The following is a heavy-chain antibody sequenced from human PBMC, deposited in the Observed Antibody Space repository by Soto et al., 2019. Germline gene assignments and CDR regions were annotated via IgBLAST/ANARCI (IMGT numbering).Heavy chain of an antibody. CDR3: ARDRTGSYPVYRLFSDPGGFDP. J-gene: IGHJ5*02. D-gene: IGHD3-10*01. V-gene: IGHV4-30-4*01. CDR2: IYYSGST. Sequence: PSETLSLTCTVSGGSISSGDYYWSWIRQPPGKGLEWIGYIYYSGSTYYNPSLKSRVTISVDTSKNQFSLKLSSVTAADTAVYYCARDRTGSYPVYRLFSDPGGFDPWGQGTLVTVSS. CDR1: GGSISSGDYY.